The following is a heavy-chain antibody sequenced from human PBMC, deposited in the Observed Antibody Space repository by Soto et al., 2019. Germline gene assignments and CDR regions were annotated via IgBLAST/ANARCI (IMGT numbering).Heavy chain of an antibody. CDR3: TTLQGRNSGIAARPGGY. D-gene: IGHD6-6*01. Sequence: GGSLRLSCAASGFTFSNAWMSWVRQAPGKGLEWVGRIKSKTDGGTTDYAAPVKGRFTISRDDSKNTLYLQMNSLKTEDTAVYYCTTLQGRNSGIAARPGGYWGQGTLVTVSS. J-gene: IGHJ4*02. CDR2: IKSKTDGGTT. CDR1: GFTFSNAW. V-gene: IGHV3-15*01.